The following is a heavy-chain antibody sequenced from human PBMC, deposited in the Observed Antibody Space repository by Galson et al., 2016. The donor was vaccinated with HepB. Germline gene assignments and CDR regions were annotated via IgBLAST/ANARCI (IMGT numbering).Heavy chain of an antibody. V-gene: IGHV1-18*01. CDR1: GYSFTTYG. D-gene: IGHD2-2*01. CDR2: ISGYNGNT. CDR3: ARIVVEGVPMPQPYYYYYYGRDV. Sequence: SVKVSCKASGYSFTTYGISWVRQAPGQGLEWMGWISGYNGNTKYAQKFQGRVTMTTDTSTSTAYMELRSLRSDDTAVYYCARIVVEGVPMPQPYYYYYYGRDVWGQGTAVSVSS. J-gene: IGHJ6*02.